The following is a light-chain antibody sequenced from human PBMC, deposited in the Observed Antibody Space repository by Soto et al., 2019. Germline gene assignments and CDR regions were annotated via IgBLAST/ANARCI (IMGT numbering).Light chain of an antibody. V-gene: IGLV2-23*01. CDR2: EGI. CDR3: CSYVGATTYV. J-gene: IGLJ1*01. CDR1: SSTVGGFNV. Sequence: QSALTQPASVSGSPGQSITISCTGTSSTVGGFNVVSWYQQHPGKAPKVIIYEGIKRPSGVSNRFSGSYSGSTASLTISGLQAQDEAAYYCCSYVGATTYVFGTGTKLTVL.